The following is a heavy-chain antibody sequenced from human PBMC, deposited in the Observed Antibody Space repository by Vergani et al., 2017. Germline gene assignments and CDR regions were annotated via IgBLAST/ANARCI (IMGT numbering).Heavy chain of an antibody. Sequence: QVQLVQSGAEVKKPGSSVKVSCKASGGTFSSYAISWVRQAPGQGLEWIGGIIPIFGTANYAQKFQGRVTSTADESTSTAYMELSSLRSEDTAVYYCASPSNYYDSSGYTDDWGQGTLVTVSS. V-gene: IGHV1-69*01. CDR3: ASPSNYYDSSGYTDD. CDR1: GGTFSSYA. D-gene: IGHD3-22*01. CDR2: IIPIFGTA. J-gene: IGHJ4*02.